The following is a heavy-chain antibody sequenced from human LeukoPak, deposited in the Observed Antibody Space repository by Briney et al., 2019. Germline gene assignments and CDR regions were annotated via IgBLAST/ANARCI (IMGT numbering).Heavy chain of an antibody. Sequence: GALVKVSCKASGYTFTSYGISWVRQAPGQGLEWMGWISAYNGNTNYAQKLQGRVTMTTDTSTSTAYMELRSLRSDDTAVYYCARDRRVAAAGPFYYYYYYYMDVWGKGTTVTVSS. D-gene: IGHD6-13*01. V-gene: IGHV1-18*01. CDR3: ARDRRVAAAGPFYYYYYYYMDV. CDR2: ISAYNGNT. CDR1: GYTFTSYG. J-gene: IGHJ6*03.